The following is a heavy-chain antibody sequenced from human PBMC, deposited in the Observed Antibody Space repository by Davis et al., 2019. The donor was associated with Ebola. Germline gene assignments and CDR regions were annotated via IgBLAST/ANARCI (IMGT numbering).Heavy chain of an antibody. J-gene: IGHJ5*02. Sequence: GESLKISCAASGFPFTSYILSWVRQAPGKGLEWVSSISSTSDIYYRDSVKGRFTISRDNAKNSLYLQMNSLRAEDTAVYYCARDRDYYDSSAYHPRGWFDLWGQGTLVTVSS. V-gene: IGHV3-21*01. CDR2: ISSTSDI. CDR1: GFPFTSYI. CDR3: ARDRDYYDSSAYHPRGWFDL. D-gene: IGHD3-22*01.